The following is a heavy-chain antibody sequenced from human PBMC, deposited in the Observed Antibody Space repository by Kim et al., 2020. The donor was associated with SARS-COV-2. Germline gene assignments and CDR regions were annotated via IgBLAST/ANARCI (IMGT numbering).Heavy chain of an antibody. CDR1: GFAFSQYW. D-gene: IGHD3-3*01. J-gene: IGHJ4*02. Sequence: GGSLRLSCAASGFAFSQYWMNWVRQAPGKGLEWVAGISQDGRRKPYSASVKGRFTISRENSKNSVYLEMNTLSNEDTAVYYCASEFSEVPGDWGQGTLVT. V-gene: IGHV3-7*01. CDR3: ASEFSEVPGD. CDR2: ISQDGRRK.